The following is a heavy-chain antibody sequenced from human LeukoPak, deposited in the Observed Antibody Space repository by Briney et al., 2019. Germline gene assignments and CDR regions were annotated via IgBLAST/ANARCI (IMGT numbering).Heavy chain of an antibody. Sequence: SETLSLTCAVYGGSFSGYYWNWIRQPPGKGLEWIGEINHSGSTNYNPSLKSRVTISVDTSKNQFSLKLSSVTAADTAVYYCARGDYGDYGRYFDYWGQGTLVTVSS. CDR2: INHSGST. CDR1: GGSFSGYY. CDR3: ARGDYGDYGRYFDY. D-gene: IGHD4-17*01. V-gene: IGHV4-34*01. J-gene: IGHJ4*02.